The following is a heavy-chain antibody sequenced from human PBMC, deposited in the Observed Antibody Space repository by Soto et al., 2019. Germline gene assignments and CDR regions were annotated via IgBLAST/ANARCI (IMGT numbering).Heavy chain of an antibody. CDR3: ASGDCTNGVCDWDFDD. CDR2: IIPIFGTA. V-gene: IGHV1-69*06. D-gene: IGHD2-8*01. CDR1: GGTFSSYA. J-gene: IGHJ4*01. Sequence: SVKVSCTASGGTFSSYAISWVRQAPGQGLEWMGGIIPIFGTANYAQKFQGRVTITADKSTSTAYMELSSLRSEDTAVYYCASGDCTNGVCDWDFDDWGHATLGTSPQ.